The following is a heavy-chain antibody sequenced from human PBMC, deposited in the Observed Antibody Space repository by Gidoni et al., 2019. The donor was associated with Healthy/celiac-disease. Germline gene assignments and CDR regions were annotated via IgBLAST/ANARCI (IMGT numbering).Heavy chain of an antibody. J-gene: IGHJ4*02. CDR3: AKDTGGSGSYYNVGIDY. Sequence: EVQLVESGGRLVQPGSSLRLSCAASGFTFDDYAMHWVRQAPGKGLEWVSGISWNSGSIGYADSVKGRVTISRDNAKNSLYLQMNSLRAEDTALYYCAKDTGGSGSYYNVGIDYWGQGTLVTVSS. CDR2: ISWNSGSI. V-gene: IGHV3-9*01. CDR1: GFTFDDYA. D-gene: IGHD3-10*01.